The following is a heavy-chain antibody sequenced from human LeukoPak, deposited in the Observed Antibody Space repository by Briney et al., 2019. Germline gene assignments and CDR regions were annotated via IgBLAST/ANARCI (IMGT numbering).Heavy chain of an antibody. Sequence: SETLSLTCTVSGGSISSGSYYWSWIRQPPGKGLEWIGYIYYSGSTYYNPSLKSRVTISVDTSKNQFSLKLSSVTAADTAVYYCARDREVLTGDYWYFDLWGRGTLVTVSS. CDR3: ARDREVLTGDYWYFDL. CDR1: GGSISSGSYY. D-gene: IGHD7-27*01. V-gene: IGHV4-30-4*08. J-gene: IGHJ2*01. CDR2: IYYSGST.